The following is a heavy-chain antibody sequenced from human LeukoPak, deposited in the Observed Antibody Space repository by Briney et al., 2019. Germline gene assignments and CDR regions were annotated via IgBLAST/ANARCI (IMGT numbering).Heavy chain of an antibody. CDR3: AREGPRNYWYFDL. J-gene: IGHJ2*01. CDR2: VYTTDTT. Sequence: PGGSLRLSCAASGFTVNSNYMSWVRQAPGRGLEWGSVVYTTDTTYYADSVKGRFTISRDNSKNTLYLQMNSLRAEDTAVYYCAREGPRNYWYFDLWGRGTLVTVSS. V-gene: IGHV3-53*01. CDR1: GFTVNSNY.